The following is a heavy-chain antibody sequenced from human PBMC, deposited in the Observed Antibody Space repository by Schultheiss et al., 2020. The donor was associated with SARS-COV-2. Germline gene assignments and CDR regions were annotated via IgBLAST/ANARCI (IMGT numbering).Heavy chain of an antibody. Sequence: SQTLSLTCAVYGGSFSGYYWSWIRQPPGKGLEWIGEIHHRGSTHYIPSLRSQLTISVDTSNNQFPLHLSSVTAADTAIYYCARGQVNWNYERFHPWGQGTLVTVSS. CDR1: GGSFSGYY. D-gene: IGHD1-7*01. CDR2: IHHRGST. V-gene: IGHV4-34*01. J-gene: IGHJ5*02. CDR3: ARGQVNWNYERFHP.